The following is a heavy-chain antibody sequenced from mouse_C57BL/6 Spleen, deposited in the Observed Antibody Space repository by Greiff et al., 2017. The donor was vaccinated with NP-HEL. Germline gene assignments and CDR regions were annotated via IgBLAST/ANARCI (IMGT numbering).Heavy chain of an antibody. Sequence: QVQLQQPGAELVMPGASVKLSCKASGYTFTSYWMHWVKQRPGQGLEWIGEIDPSDSYTTYNQKFKGKSTLTVDKSSSTAYMQLSSLTSEDSAVYYCARSGYYGSSSLWYFDVWGTGTTVTVSS. J-gene: IGHJ1*03. D-gene: IGHD1-1*01. CDR1: GYTFTSYW. V-gene: IGHV1-69*01. CDR3: ARSGYYGSSSLWYFDV. CDR2: IDPSDSYT.